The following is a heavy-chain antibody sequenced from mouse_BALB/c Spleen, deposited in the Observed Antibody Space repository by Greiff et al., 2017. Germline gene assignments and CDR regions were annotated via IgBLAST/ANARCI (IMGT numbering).Heavy chain of an antibody. Sequence: EVQLQQSGPELVKPGASVKISCKASGYSFTDYIMLWVKQSHGKSLEWIGNINPYYGSTSYNLKFKGKATLTVDKSSSTAYMQLNSLTSEDSAVYYCARGGKYDYVFAYWGQGTLVTVSA. J-gene: IGHJ3*01. CDR3: ARGGKYDYVFAY. CDR1: GYSFTDYI. D-gene: IGHD2-4*01. V-gene: IGHV1-39*01. CDR2: INPYYGST.